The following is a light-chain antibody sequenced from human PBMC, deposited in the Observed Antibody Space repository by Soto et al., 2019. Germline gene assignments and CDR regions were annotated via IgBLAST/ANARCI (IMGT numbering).Light chain of an antibody. CDR3: SSYTSSSIHYV. V-gene: IGLV2-14*01. CDR1: SSDVGGYNY. J-gene: IGLJ1*01. Sequence: QSALTQPASVSGSPGQSITISCTGTSSDVGGYNYVSWYQQHPGKAPKLMIYDVSNRPSGVSKRFSGSKSGNTASLTISGLQAEDEADYYCSSYTSSSIHYVFGTGTKLTVL. CDR2: DVS.